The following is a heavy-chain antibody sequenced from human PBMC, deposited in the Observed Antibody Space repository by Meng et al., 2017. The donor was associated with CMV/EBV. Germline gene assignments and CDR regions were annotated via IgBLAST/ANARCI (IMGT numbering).Heavy chain of an antibody. D-gene: IGHD3-16*01. V-gene: IGHV3-13*01. CDR1: GFTFSSYD. J-gene: IGHJ3*02. Sequence: GESLKISCAASGFTFSSYDMHWIRQATGKGLEWVSAIGTAGDTYYPGSVKGRFTISRENAKNSLYLQMNSLRARDTAVYYCARGGPLRGFDIWGQGTMVTVSS. CDR3: ARGGPLRGFDI. CDR2: IGTAGDT.